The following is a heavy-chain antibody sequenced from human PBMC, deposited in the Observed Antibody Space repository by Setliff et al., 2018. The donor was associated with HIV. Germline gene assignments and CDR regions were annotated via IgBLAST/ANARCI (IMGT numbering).Heavy chain of an antibody. D-gene: IGHD2-8*01. CDR1: GFTFTSHG. CDR2: VRYDGNNK. CDR3: AKSFSSGPTNWNIDV. J-gene: IGHJ6*03. V-gene: IGHV3-30*02. Sequence: PGESLKISCAASGFTFTSHGLHWVRQAPGKGLEWVSFVRYDGNNKYYTDSVKGRFTISRDNSKNTLDLQMNSLRPEDTAVYYCAKSFSSGPTNWNIDVWGKGTTVTVSS.